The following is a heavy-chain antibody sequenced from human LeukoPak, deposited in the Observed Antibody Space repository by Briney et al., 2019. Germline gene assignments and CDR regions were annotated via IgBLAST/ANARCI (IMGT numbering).Heavy chain of an antibody. V-gene: IGHV1-2*02. CDR3: ARDSGAVRLFFDY. J-gene: IGHJ4*02. CDR2: INPNSGGT. D-gene: IGHD6-6*01. Sequence: ASVKVSCKASGYTFTNYYMHWARQAPGQGLEWMGWINPNSGGTDYAQKFQGRVTMTRDTSISTAYMELSRLRSDDTAIYYCARDSGAVRLFFDYWGQGTLVTASS. CDR1: GYTFTNYY.